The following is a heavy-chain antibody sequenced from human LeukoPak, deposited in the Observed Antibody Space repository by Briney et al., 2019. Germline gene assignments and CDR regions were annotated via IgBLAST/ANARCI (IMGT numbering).Heavy chain of an antibody. CDR2: IYYSGGT. J-gene: IGHJ4*02. V-gene: IGHV4-31*03. CDR1: GGSISSGGYY. Sequence: SQTLSLTCTVSGGSISSGGYYWSWIRQHPGKGLEWIGYIYYSGGTYYNPSLKSRVTISVDTSKNQFSLKLSSVTAADTAVYYCARAGFDIVVVPAANWRGYYFDYCGQGTLVTVSS. D-gene: IGHD2-2*01. CDR3: ARAGFDIVVVPAANWRGYYFDY.